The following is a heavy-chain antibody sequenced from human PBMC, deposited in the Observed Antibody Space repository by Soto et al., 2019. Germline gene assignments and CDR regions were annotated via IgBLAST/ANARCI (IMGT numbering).Heavy chain of an antibody. CDR3: ARETLYYDFWSGSPGDY. CDR2: IWYDGSNK. D-gene: IGHD3-3*01. Sequence: QVQLVESGGGVVQPGRSLRLSCAASGFTFSSYGMHWVRQAPGKGLEWVAVIWYDGSNKYYADSVKGRFTISRDNSKKTLYLEMNSLRAEDTAVYYCARETLYYDFWSGSPGDYWGQGTLVTVSS. V-gene: IGHV3-33*01. CDR1: GFTFSSYG. J-gene: IGHJ4*02.